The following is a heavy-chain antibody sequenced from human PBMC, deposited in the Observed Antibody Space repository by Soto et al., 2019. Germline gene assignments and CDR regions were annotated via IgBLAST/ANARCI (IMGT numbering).Heavy chain of an antibody. J-gene: IGHJ4*02. CDR1: DGSMNSDSSY. D-gene: IGHD3-22*01. V-gene: IGHV4-39*01. Sequence: QLQLQESGPGLVKPSETLSLTCRVSDGSMNSDSSYWGWIRQPPGKGLEWIGVINHSGSTYHNLSLKGRVTMSVDAYRNQFSLKLTSMTAADTAVYYCARLGGYVSVGYYYLWDSWGQGTLVTVYS. CDR2: INHSGST. CDR3: ARLGGYVSVGYYYLWDS.